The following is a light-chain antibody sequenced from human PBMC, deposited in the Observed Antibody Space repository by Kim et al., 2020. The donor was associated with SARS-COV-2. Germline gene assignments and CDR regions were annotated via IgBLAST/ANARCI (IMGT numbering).Light chain of an antibody. V-gene: IGLV3-19*01. J-gene: IGLJ1*01. CDR3: CSRNSRAKVYV. CDR2: DEN. CDR1: SLSISN. Sequence: LGQTVRIPYQGDSLSISNAISYQQKPGQATFLVMSDENNRPSGIPDRFSGSTSGSTASLTITGAQAEDEADYYCCSRNSRAKVYVFGTGTKVTV.